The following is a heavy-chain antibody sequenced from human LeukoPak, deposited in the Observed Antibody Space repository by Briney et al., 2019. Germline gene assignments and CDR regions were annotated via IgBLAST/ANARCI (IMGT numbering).Heavy chain of an antibody. V-gene: IGHV4-34*01. Sequence: SETLSLTCVVYGGSFSGYYWTWIRQPPGQGLEWIGDVNYSGSTNYNPSLESRVTISVDTSKSQFSLKLRSVTAADTSVYYCARGRAVTRDFDYWGQGTLVSVSS. CDR2: VNYSGST. CDR1: GGSFSGYY. J-gene: IGHJ4*02. CDR3: ARGRAVTRDFDY. D-gene: IGHD4-23*01.